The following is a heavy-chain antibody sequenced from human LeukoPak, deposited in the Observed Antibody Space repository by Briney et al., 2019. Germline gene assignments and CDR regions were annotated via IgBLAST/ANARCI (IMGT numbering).Heavy chain of an antibody. Sequence: GGSLRLSCAASGFTFSSYAMSWVRQAPGKGLEWVSAISGSGGSTYYADSVKGRFTISRDNAKNSLYLQMNSLRAEDTALYYCAKVSPHHCGGDCYFFDYWGQGTLVTVSS. CDR1: GFTFSSYA. CDR2: ISGSGGST. J-gene: IGHJ4*02. V-gene: IGHV3-23*01. D-gene: IGHD2-21*02. CDR3: AKVSPHHCGGDCYFFDY.